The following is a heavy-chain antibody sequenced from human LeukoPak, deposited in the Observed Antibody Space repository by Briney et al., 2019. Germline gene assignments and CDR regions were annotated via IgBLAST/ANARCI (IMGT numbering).Heavy chain of an antibody. CDR3: ARDLRGRAWFDP. V-gene: IGHV4-34*01. Sequence: SETLSLTCAVYGGSFSGYYWSWIRQPPGKGLEWIGEINHSGSTNYNPSLKSRVTISVDTSKNQFSLKLSSVTAADTAVYYCARDLRGRAWFDPWGQGTLVTVSS. CDR2: INHSGST. CDR1: GGSFSGYY. J-gene: IGHJ5*02. D-gene: IGHD3-16*01.